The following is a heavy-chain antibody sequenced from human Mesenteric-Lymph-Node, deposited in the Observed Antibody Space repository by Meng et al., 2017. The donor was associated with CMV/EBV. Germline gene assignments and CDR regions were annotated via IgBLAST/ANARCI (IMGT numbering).Heavy chain of an antibody. Sequence: SCKGSGYNFAPYWIAWVRQMPGKGLEWMGVIYSGDSDTRYSPSFQGQVTISADKSTNTAYLQWSSLKTSDTAMYYCARHGAGGTVDHWGQGTLVTVSS. V-gene: IGHV5-51*01. CDR1: GYNFAPYW. J-gene: IGHJ4*02. CDR3: ARHGAGGTVDH. D-gene: IGHD6-13*01. CDR2: IYSGDSDT.